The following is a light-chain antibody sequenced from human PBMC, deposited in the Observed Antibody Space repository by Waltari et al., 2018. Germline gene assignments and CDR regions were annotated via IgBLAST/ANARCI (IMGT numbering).Light chain of an antibody. CDR2: AVS. V-gene: IGKV3-20*01. Sequence: EIVLTQSPGTLSLSPGERAPLSCRASQSVSSSYLAWYRHKPGQPPRLLIYAVSGRATGIPDRFSGSGSGTDFTLTINRLEPEDFAVYYCQQYGSPPYTFGQGTKLE. CDR3: QQYGSPPYT. J-gene: IGKJ2*01. CDR1: QSVSSSY.